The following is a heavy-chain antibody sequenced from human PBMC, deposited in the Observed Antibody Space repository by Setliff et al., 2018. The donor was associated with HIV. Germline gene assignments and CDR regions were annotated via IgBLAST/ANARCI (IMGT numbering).Heavy chain of an antibody. Sequence: ASVKVSCKASGYTFTYYPMHWVRQAPGQRLEWMGWINTDNGYTKYSQKFQGRVTITGDTSASTAYMELSSLRSEDTAVYYCSVGAGGGGYWGQGTLVNVSS. J-gene: IGHJ4*02. V-gene: IGHV1-3*04. CDR3: SVGAGGGGY. CDR2: INTDNGYT. CDR1: GYTFTYYP. D-gene: IGHD2-15*01.